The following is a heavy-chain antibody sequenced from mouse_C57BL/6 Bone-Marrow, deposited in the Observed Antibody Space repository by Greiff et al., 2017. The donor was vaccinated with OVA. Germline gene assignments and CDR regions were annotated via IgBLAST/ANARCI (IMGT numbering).Heavy chain of an antibody. CDR3: ARFRYYPAWFAY. CDR1: GFNIKDYY. Sequence: EVKLMESGAELVKPGASVKLSCTASGFNIKDYYMHWVKQRTEQGLEWIGRIDPEDGETTYAPKFQGKATITADTSSNTAYLQLSSLTSEDTAVYYCARFRYYPAWFAYWGQGTLVTVSA. CDR2: IDPEDGET. D-gene: IGHD2-1*01. J-gene: IGHJ3*01. V-gene: IGHV14-2*01.